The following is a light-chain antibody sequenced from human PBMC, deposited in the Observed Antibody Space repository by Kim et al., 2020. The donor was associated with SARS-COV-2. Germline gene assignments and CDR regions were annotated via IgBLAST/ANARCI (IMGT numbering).Light chain of an antibody. V-gene: IGLV3-19*01. CDR2: GKD. Sequence: SSELTQDPAVSEALGQTVSITCQGDSLRSSYANWYQQRPGQAPLLVFYGKDSRPSGIPDRFSGSNSGNTASLTITGAQAEDEADYYCNSRDNSDPLVELFGGGTKLTVL. CDR3: NSRDNSDPLVEL. J-gene: IGLJ3*02. CDR1: SLRSSY.